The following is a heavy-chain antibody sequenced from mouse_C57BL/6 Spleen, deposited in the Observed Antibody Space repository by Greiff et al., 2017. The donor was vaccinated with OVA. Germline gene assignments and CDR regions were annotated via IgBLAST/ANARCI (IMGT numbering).Heavy chain of an antibody. J-gene: IGHJ4*01. D-gene: IGHD2-1*01. CDR3: AREDLLWNAMDY. Sequence: VQLQQPGAELVKPGASVKLSCKASGYTFTSYWMHWVKQRPGQGLEWIGMIHPNSGSTNYNEKFKSKATLTVDKSSSTAYMQLSSLTSEDSAVYYCAREDLLWNAMDYWGQGTSVTVSS. CDR2: IHPNSGST. CDR1: GYTFTSYW. V-gene: IGHV1-64*01.